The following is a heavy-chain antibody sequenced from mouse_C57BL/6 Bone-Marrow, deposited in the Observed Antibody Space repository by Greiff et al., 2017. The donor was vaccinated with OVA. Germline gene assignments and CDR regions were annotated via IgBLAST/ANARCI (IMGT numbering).Heavy chain of an antibody. V-gene: IGHV1-18*01. Sequence: VQLQQSGPELVKPGASVKIPCKASGYTFTDYNMDWVKQSHGKSLEWIGDINPNNGGTIYNQKFKGKATLTVDKSSSTAYMELRSLTSEDTAVYYCARSRYYGSSYWWYFDVWGTGTTVTVSS. D-gene: IGHD1-1*01. CDR2: INPNNGGT. CDR3: ARSRYYGSSYWWYFDV. J-gene: IGHJ1*03. CDR1: GYTFTDYN.